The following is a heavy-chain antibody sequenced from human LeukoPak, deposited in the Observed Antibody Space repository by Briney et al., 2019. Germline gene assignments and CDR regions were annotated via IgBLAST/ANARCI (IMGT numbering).Heavy chain of an antibody. V-gene: IGHV3-23*01. J-gene: IGHJ4*02. D-gene: IGHD6-19*01. CDR1: GFTFSTYY. CDR2: ISGSGGST. CDR3: ARGTMHSSYWYIFDY. Sequence: GGSLRLSCAASGFTFSTYYLTWVRQAPGKGLEWVSGISGSGGSTFYADSVKGRFTVSRDNSKNTLYLQVNSLRAEDTAVYYCARGTMHSSYWYIFDYWGQGTLVTVSS.